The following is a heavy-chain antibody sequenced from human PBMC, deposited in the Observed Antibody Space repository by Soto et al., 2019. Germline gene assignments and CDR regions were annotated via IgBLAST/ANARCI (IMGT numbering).Heavy chain of an antibody. V-gene: IGHV3-74*01. CDR2: INSDGSTT. CDR3: ARDVGYRILDY. J-gene: IGHJ4*02. D-gene: IGHD3-16*02. Sequence: GGSLRLSCAASGVTFSSNWMYWVRQAPGKGLVWVSRINSDGSTTSYADSVKGRFTISRDNAKNTLYLQMNSLRAEDTAVYYCARDVGYRILDYWGQGTQVTVSP. CDR1: GVTFSSNW.